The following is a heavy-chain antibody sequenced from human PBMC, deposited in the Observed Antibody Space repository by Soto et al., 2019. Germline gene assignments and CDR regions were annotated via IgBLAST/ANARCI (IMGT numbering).Heavy chain of an antibody. D-gene: IGHD3-22*01. CDR2: TIPIFGTA. J-gene: IGHJ6*02. CDR1: GGTFSSYA. CDR3: ATHGIVVVPTPYGMDV. V-gene: IGHV1-69*13. Sequence: GASVKVSCKASGGTFSSYAISWVRQAPGQGLEWMGGTIPIFGTANYAQKFQGRVTITADESTSTAYMELSSLRSEDTAVYYCATHGIVVVPTPYGMDVWGQGTTVTVSS.